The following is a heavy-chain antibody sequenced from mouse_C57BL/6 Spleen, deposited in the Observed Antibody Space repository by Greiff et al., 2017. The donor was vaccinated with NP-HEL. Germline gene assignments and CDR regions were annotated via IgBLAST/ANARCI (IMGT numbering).Heavy chain of an antibody. V-gene: IGHV5-17*01. CDR3: ARSYYYGSSYGFAY. Sequence: EVQLVESGGGLVKPGGSLKLSCAASGFTFSDHGMHWVRQAPEKGLEWVAYISSGSSTIYYADTVKGRFTISRDNAKNTLFLQMTSLRSEDTAMYYCARSYYYGSSYGFAYWGQGTLVTVSA. CDR1: GFTFSDHG. D-gene: IGHD1-1*01. J-gene: IGHJ3*01. CDR2: ISSGSSTI.